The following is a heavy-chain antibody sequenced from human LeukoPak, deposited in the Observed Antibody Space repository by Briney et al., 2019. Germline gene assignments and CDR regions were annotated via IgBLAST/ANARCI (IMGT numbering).Heavy chain of an antibody. CDR3: ARLPVYDSSGYWARYYGMDV. CDR1: GGSFSGYY. CDR2: INHSGST. Sequence: PSETLSLTCAVYGGSFSGYYWSWIRQPPGKGLEWIGEINHSGSTNYNPSLKSRVTISVDTSKNQFSLKLSSVTAADTAVYYCARLPVYDSSGYWARYYGMDVWGQGTTVTVSS. V-gene: IGHV4-34*01. D-gene: IGHD3-22*01. J-gene: IGHJ6*02.